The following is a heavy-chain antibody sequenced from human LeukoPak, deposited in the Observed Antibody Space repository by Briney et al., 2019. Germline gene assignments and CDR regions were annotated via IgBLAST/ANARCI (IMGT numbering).Heavy chain of an antibody. CDR1: AFTFSSYS. V-gene: IGHV3-21*01. Sequence: GGSLRLSCAASAFTFSSYSMNWVRQAPGKGLEWVSSISSSSSYIYYADSVKGRFTISRDNAKNSLYLQMNSLRAEDTAVYYCARDEYSSGYYNDYWGQGTLVTVSS. CDR2: ISSSSSYI. J-gene: IGHJ4*02. D-gene: IGHD3-22*01. CDR3: ARDEYSSGYYNDY.